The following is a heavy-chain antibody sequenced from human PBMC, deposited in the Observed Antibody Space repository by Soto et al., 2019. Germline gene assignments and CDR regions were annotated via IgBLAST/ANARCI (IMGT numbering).Heavy chain of an antibody. CDR2: INPGGGTT. CDR1: GYTFTSYY. J-gene: IGHJ5*02. V-gene: IGHV1-46*01. D-gene: IGHD3-22*01. CDR3: ARDRLADSISWYGRNWFDP. Sequence: QVQLVQSGAEVRKPGASVKISCKASGYTFTSYYLHWVRQAPGQGLEWMGIINPGGGTTTSAQKFQGRITMTRDTFTRTVYMELSSLRSEATAVYYCARDRLADSISWYGRNWFDPWGQGTLVTVSS.